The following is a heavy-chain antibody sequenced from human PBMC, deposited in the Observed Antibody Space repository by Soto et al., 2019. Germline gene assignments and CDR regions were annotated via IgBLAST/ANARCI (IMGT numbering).Heavy chain of an antibody. CDR1: GYTFNSYA. CDR2: ISGYNGNT. CDR3: ARDSISGSGWYSDY. V-gene: IGHV1-18*01. D-gene: IGHD6-19*01. Sequence: QVQLVQSGAEVKKPGASVKVSCKVSGYTFNSYAIIWVRQAPGQGLEWMGWISGYNGNTRYAQNLQGRVTMTTDTATSRAYMELRSLRSDDTAVYYCARDSISGSGWYSDYWGQGTLVTVSS. J-gene: IGHJ4*02.